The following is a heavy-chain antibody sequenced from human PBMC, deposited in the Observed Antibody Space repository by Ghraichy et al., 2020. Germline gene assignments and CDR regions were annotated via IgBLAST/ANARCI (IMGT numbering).Heavy chain of an antibody. Sequence: GESLNISCKGSGYTFTNYWIAWLRQVPGKGLEWMGAIYPGDSTTKTSPSFQGQVTVSVDKSISTAYLYWSSLRASDTATYYCARGGRYYFDNSGYLAFEFWGQGTPLTVSS. CDR3: ARGGRYYFDNSGYLAFEF. CDR1: GYTFTNYW. D-gene: IGHD3-22*01. CDR2: IYPGDSTT. J-gene: IGHJ4*02. V-gene: IGHV5-51*01.